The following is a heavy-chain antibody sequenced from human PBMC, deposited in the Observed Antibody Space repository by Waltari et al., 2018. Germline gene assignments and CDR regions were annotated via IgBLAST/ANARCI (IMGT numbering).Heavy chain of an antibody. CDR3: ARGLTIFGVVIIDAFDI. CDR1: GGTFSSYA. J-gene: IGHJ3*02. V-gene: IGHV1-69*13. D-gene: IGHD3-3*01. CDR2: IIPIFGTA. Sequence: QLQLVQPGAEVKKPGSSVEVSCKASGGTFSSYAISWVRQAPGQGLDWMGRIIPIFGTANYAQKFQGRVTITADKSTSTAYMELSSLRSEDTAVYYCARGLTIFGVVIIDAFDIWGQGTMVTVSS.